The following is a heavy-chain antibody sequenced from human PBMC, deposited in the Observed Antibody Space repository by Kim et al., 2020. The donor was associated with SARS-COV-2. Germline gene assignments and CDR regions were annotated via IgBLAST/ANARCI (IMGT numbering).Heavy chain of an antibody. D-gene: IGHD2-8*01. CDR1: GGSISSYY. V-gene: IGHV4-59*01. CDR2: IYYSGST. CDR3: ARGGIVLMASDAFDI. J-gene: IGHJ3*02. Sequence: SETLSLTCTVSGGSISSYYWSWIRQPPGKGLEWIGYIYYSGSTNYNPSLKSRVTISVDTSKNQFSLKLSSVTAADTAVYYCARGGIVLMASDAFDIWGQG.